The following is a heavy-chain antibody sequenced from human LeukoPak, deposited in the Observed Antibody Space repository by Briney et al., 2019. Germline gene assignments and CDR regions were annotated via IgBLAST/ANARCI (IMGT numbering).Heavy chain of an antibody. J-gene: IGHJ6*02. CDR3: ARSDQLRWFGDPRRPYYYGMDV. D-gene: IGHD3-10*01. V-gene: IGHV5-51*01. CDR1: GSSFPEYW. Sequence: PGEPLQISCQSSGSSFPEYWIGGARQLPGKGLEWMGINHHGDPDTRYSPSFQGQGTIPADKSISTAYLQWSSLNASDTAMYYCARSDQLRWFGDPRRPYYYGMDVWGQGTTVTLSS. CDR2: NHHGDPDT.